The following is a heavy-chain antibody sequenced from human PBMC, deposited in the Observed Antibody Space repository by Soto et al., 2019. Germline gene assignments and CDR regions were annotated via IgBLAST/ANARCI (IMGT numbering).Heavy chain of an antibody. CDR2: IYYSGST. CDR1: GGSISSYY. J-gene: IGHJ4*02. CDR3: ARHAVAAAGTVFDY. V-gene: IGHV4-59*08. Sequence: QVQLQESGPGLVKPSETLSLTCTVSGGSISSYYWSWIRQPPGKGLEWIGYIYYSGSTNYNPSLKSRVPISVDTSKNLFSLKLSSVTAADTAVYYCARHAVAAAGTVFDYWGQGTLVTVSS. D-gene: IGHD6-13*01.